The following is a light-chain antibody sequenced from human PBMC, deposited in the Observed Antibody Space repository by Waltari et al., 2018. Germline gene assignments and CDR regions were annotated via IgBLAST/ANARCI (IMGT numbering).Light chain of an antibody. J-gene: IGKJ2*01. CDR1: QSISSY. V-gene: IGKV1-39*01. CDR3: QQCYRTPPT. CDR2: AAS. Sequence: DISMNQSPSSLSAYVGDRVTITCRASQSISSYVNWYQQKPGKAPNLLIYAASGFQSGVPSRFSGSGSGTDFTLTISSLQPEDFATYYCQQCYRTPPTFGQGTKLEI.